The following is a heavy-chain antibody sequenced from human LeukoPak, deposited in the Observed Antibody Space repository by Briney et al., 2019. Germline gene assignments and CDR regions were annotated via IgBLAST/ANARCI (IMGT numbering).Heavy chain of an antibody. V-gene: IGHV3-30-3*01. J-gene: IGHJ4*02. Sequence: PGGSLRLSCAASGFTSSSYAMHWVRQAPGKGLEWVAVISYDGSNKYYADSVKGRFTISRDNSKNTLYLQMNSLRPDDTAVYYCARDPSSGYYLYFDYWGQGTLLTVSS. CDR1: GFTSSSYA. CDR3: ARDPSSGYYLYFDY. D-gene: IGHD3-22*01. CDR2: ISYDGSNK.